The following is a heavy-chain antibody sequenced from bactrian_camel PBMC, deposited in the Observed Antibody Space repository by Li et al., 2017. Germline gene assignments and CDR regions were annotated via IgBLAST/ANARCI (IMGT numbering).Heavy chain of an antibody. CDR1: GYRWSDNS. D-gene: IGHD2*01. CDR3: AAARVIGRCSVLLGTFARNLVTV. J-gene: IGHJ4*01. V-gene: IGHV3S54*01. Sequence: VQLVESGGGSVPPGGSLRLSCTASGYRWSDNSMGWFRQAPGKEREGVAAIDTATRGTYYRDSVKGRFTISQDSGNQTVYLQMNNLKPEDTALYYCAAARVIGRCSVLLGTFARNLVTVWGQGTQVTVS. CDR2: IDTATRGT.